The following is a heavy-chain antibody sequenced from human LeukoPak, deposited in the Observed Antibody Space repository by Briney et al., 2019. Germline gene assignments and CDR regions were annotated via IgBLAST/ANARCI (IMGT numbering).Heavy chain of an antibody. CDR2: VSGSGGST. D-gene: IGHD2-2*01. Sequence: GGSLRLSCAASGFTFSSYAMSWVRQAPGKGLEWVSAVSGSGGSTYYADSAKGRFTISRDNSKNTLYLQMNSLRAEHTAVYYCAKDVRWGDIVVVPAAVWGQGTLVTVSS. CDR3: AKDVRWGDIVVVPAAV. V-gene: IGHV3-23*01. CDR1: GFTFSSYA. J-gene: IGHJ4*02.